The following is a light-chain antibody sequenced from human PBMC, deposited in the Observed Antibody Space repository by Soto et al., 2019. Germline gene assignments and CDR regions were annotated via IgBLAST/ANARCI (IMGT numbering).Light chain of an antibody. CDR3: SSYAGSNNFVV. J-gene: IGLJ2*01. V-gene: IGLV2-8*01. CDR1: SSDVGGYNY. Sequence: QSALTQPPSASGSPGQSVTISCTGTSSDVGGYNYVSWYQQHPGKAPKLMIYEVSKRPSGVPDRFSGSKSGNTASLTVSGLQAEDEDAYYCSSYAGSNNFVVFGGGTKLTVL. CDR2: EVS.